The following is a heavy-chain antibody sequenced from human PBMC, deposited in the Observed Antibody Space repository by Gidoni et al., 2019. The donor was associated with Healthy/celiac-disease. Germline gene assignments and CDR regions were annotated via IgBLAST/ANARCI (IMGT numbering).Heavy chain of an antibody. CDR2: ISYDGSNK. D-gene: IGHD6-19*01. V-gene: IGHV3-30*18. CDR3: AKDSRWRGSGWLLFDY. Sequence: QVQLVESGGGVVQPGRSLRLSCAASGFTFSRYGMHWVRQAPGKGLEWVAVISYDGSNKYYADSVKGRFTISRDNSKNTLYLQMNSLRAEDTAVYYCAKDSRWRGSGWLLFDYWGQGTLVTVSS. CDR1: GFTFSRYG. J-gene: IGHJ4*02.